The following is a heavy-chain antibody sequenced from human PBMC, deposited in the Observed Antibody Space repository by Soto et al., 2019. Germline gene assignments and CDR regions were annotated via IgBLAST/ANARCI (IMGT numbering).Heavy chain of an antibody. D-gene: IGHD2-15*01. CDR2: IIPILGIA. CDR1: GGTFSSYT. CDR3: ARGLEVVVVAATTDAFDI. V-gene: IGHV1-69*02. J-gene: IGHJ3*02. Sequence: QVQLVQSGAEVKKPGSSVKVSCKASGGTFSSYTISWVRQAPGQGLEWMGRIIPILGIANYAQKFQGRVTITADKSTSTAYMELSSLRSEDTAVYYCARGLEVVVVAATTDAFDIWGQGTMVTVSS.